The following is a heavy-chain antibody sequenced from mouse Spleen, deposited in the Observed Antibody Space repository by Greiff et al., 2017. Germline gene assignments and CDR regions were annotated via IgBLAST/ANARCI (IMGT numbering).Heavy chain of an antibody. CDR2: INPNNGGT. Sequence: VQLQQSGPELVKPGASVKISCKASGYTFTDYYMNWVKQSHGKSLEWIGDINPNNGGTSYNQKFKGKATLTVDKSSSTAYMELRSLTSEDSAVYYCARRYGNYVWYFDYWGQGTTLTVSS. D-gene: IGHD2-10*02. V-gene: IGHV1-26*01. CDR1: GYTFTDYY. J-gene: IGHJ2*01. CDR3: ARRYGNYVWYFDY.